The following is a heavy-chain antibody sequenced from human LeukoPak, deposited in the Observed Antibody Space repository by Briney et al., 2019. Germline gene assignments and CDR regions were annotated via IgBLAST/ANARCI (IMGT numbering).Heavy chain of an antibody. CDR3: ARVGPPGRAVAINYYYYGMDV. CDR1: GYTFTSYG. V-gene: IGHV1-18*01. CDR2: ISAYNGNT. J-gene: IGHJ6*02. D-gene: IGHD6-19*01. Sequence: GASVKVSCKASGYTFTSYGISWVRQAPGQGLEWMGWISAYNGNTNYAQKLQGRVTMTTDTSTSTAYMELRSLRSDDTAVYYCARVGPPGRAVAINYYYYGMDVWGQGTTVTVSS.